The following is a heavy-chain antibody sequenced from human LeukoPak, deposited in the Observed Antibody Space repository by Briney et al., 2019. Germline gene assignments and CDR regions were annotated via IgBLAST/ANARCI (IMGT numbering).Heavy chain of an antibody. D-gene: IGHD3-9*01. CDR3: ARMYYDILTGYYYFDY. V-gene: IGHV1-18*04. CDR1: GYTFTSYG. Sequence: ASVKVSCKACGYTFTSYGISWVRQAAGQGLEWMGWGSAYNGNTNYAQKLQGRVTITTDTSTSTAYMELRSLRSDDTAVYYCARMYYDILTGYYYFDYWGQGTLVTVSS. J-gene: IGHJ4*02. CDR2: GSAYNGNT.